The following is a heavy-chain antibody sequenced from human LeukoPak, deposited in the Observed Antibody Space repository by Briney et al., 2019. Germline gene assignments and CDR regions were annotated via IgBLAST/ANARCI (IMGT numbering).Heavy chain of an antibody. CDR2: ISISGTTI. CDR3: ARSLVVGATYPYH. Sequence: GGSLRLSCAASGFTFGDYYMTWIRQAPGKGLQWVSYISISGTTIFYADSVKGRFTISRDNAKNSLYLQSNSLRAEDTAVYYCARSLVVGATYPYHWGQGTLVTVSS. J-gene: IGHJ5*02. CDR1: GFTFGDYY. D-gene: IGHD1-26*01. V-gene: IGHV3-11*04.